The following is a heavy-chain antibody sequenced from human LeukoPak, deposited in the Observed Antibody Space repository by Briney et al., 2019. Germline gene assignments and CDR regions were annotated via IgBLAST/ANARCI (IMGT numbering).Heavy chain of an antibody. CDR1: GGSIIRTDYY. CDR2: IYHSGST. V-gene: IGHV4-39*01. J-gene: IGHJ3*02. CDR3: ARHSPQQLNAFDI. Sequence: PSETLSLTCTVSGGSIIRTDYYWGWIRQPPGKGLEWIGSIYHSGSTYYNPSLESRVSVSVDTSKSQFSLRLSSVTAADTAVYYCARHSPQQLNAFDIWGQGSLVLVSS. D-gene: IGHD6-13*01.